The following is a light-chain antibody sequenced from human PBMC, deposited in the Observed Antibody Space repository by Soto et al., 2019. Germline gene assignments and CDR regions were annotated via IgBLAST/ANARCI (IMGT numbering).Light chain of an antibody. V-gene: IGKV1-39*01. CDR2: AAS. CDR3: QQYSSRST. J-gene: IGKJ1*01. CDR1: QSISSY. Sequence: DIQMTQSPSSLSASVGDRVTITCRASQSISSYLNWYQQKPGKAPKLLIYAASSLQSGVPSRFSGSGSGTEFTLTISSLQPDDFATYYCQQYSSRSTFGQGTKVDIK.